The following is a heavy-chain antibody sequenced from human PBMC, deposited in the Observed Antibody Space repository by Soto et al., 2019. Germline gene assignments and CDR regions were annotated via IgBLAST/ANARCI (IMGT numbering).Heavy chain of an antibody. CDR2: IWYDGSNK. CDR1: GFTFSSYG. V-gene: IGHV3-33*01. D-gene: IGHD4-17*01. J-gene: IGHJ5*02. CDR3: ARDHGDYSVNCFDP. Sequence: QVQLVESGGGVVQPGRSLRLSCAASGFTFSSYGMHWVRQAPGKGLEWVAVIWYDGSNKYYADSVKGRFTISRDNSKNKLYLQMNSLRAEDTAVYYCARDHGDYSVNCFDPWGQGTLVTVSS.